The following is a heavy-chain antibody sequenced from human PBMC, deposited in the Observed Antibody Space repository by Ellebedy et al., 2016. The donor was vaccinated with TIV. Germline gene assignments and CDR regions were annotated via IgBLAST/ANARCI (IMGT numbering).Heavy chain of an antibody. CDR1: GYTLTELS. V-gene: IGHV1-24*01. J-gene: IGHJ4*02. CDR2: FDPDDGET. CDR3: ARSLWDGANWQNFLDY. Sequence: ASVKVPCKVSGYTLTELSMHWVRQAPGKGLEWMGNFDPDDGETIYAQKFQGRVTMTEDTSTDTAYMELSSLRSEDTAMYYCARSLWDGANWQNFLDYWGQGTLVTVSS. D-gene: IGHD4/OR15-4a*01.